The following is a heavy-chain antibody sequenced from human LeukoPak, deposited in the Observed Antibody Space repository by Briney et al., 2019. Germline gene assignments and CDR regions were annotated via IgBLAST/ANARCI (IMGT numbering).Heavy chain of an antibody. J-gene: IGHJ3*01. Sequence: SETLSFTCSVSDDSFSTHYWTWIRHPPGKGLEWIGYISSIGSTNYNPSLKSRVTITVDTCKKQFSLKMTSVTAADTAVYYCARDPTTVTKGFDVWGQGTMVTVSS. CDR2: ISSIGST. D-gene: IGHD4-17*01. CDR1: DDSFSTHY. CDR3: ARDPTTVTKGFDV. V-gene: IGHV4-59*11.